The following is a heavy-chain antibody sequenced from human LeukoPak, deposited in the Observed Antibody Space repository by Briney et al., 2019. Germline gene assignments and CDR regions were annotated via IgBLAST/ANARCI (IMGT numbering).Heavy chain of an antibody. J-gene: IGHJ4*02. CDR2: ISRSGSTT. V-gene: IGHV3-48*03. CDR3: ARAHSSSWDY. D-gene: IGHD6-13*01. Sequence: GGSLRLSCAASGFTFSIYEMIWVRQAPGKGLEWVSYISRSGSTTEYADSVKGRFTISRDNAKNSLYLQMNSLRAEDTAVYYCARAHSSSWDYWGQGTLVTVSS. CDR1: GFTFSIYE.